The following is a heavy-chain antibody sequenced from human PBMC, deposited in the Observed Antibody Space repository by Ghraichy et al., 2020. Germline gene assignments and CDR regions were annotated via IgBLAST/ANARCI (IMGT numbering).Heavy chain of an antibody. CDR3: ARDNLQEYWYFYL. CDR2: IHTSGTT. J-gene: IGHJ2*01. V-gene: IGHV4-4*07. CDR1: VGSISGYY. Sequence: SETLSLTCTVTVGSISGYYWLCIRQPAGKGLEWIGTIHTSGTTNYNTSLKSRVPLSVDTSKKQFFLRLSSVTAADTAVYYCARDNLQEYWYFYLWCRGALVTFPS. D-gene: IGHD1-1*01.